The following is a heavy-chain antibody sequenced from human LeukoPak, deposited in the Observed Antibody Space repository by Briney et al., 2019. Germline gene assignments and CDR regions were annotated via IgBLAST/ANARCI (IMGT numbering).Heavy chain of an antibody. CDR1: GGTFSSYA. CDR3: ASMLYYDYVWGSYRDYYYGMDV. J-gene: IGHJ6*04. Sequence: SVKVSCKASGGTFSSYAISWVRQAPGQGLEWMGGIIPIFGTANYAQKFQGRVMITADESTSTAYMELSSLRSEDTAVYYCASMLYYDYVWGSYRDYYYGMDVWGKGTTVTVSS. V-gene: IGHV1-69*13. D-gene: IGHD3-16*02. CDR2: IIPIFGTA.